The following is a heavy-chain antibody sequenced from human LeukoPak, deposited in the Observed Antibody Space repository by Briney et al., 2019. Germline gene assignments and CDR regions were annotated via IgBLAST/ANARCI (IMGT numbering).Heavy chain of an antibody. CDR3: AXXXXXXAEDYYYGMDV. V-gene: IGHV4-59*01. CDR1: GGSISSYY. CDR2: IYYSGST. Sequence: SETLSLTCTVSGGSISSYYWSWIRQPPGKGLEWIGYIYYSGSTNYNPSLKSRVTISVDTSKNQFSLKLSSVPAADTAVFYFAXXXXXXAEDYYYGMDVWGQGTTVTVSS. J-gene: IGHJ6*02.